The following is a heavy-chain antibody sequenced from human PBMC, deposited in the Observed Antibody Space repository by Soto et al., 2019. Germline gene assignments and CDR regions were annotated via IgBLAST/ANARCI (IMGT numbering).Heavy chain of an antibody. CDR2: IYPGDSDT. Sequence: GEALNRSCKGSGYPFTDYWIGWVRQLPGKGLEWMGIIYPGDSDTRCSPSFQDHVTITVDKSTSTAYLQWNTLKASDTAMYYCAIHSSNVRYSYYDMYVCGQGTTVSVSS. CDR1: GYPFTDYW. D-gene: IGHD6-19*01. V-gene: IGHV5-51*01. J-gene: IGHJ6*02. CDR3: AIHSSNVRYSYYDMYV.